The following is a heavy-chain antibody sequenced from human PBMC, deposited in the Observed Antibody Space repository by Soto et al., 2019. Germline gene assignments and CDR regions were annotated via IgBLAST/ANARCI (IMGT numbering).Heavy chain of an antibody. D-gene: IGHD3-3*01. Sequence: ASVKVSCKASGDTFSSYAISWVRQAPGQGLQWMGGIIPLFGTTNYAQRFQGRVTITADRSTSTAHMELSSLGSDDTAVYYCAACIWTSYHYYNMDVWGQGTTVTVSS. CDR3: AACIWTSYHYYNMDV. V-gene: IGHV1-69*06. CDR1: GDTFSSYA. CDR2: IIPLFGTT. J-gene: IGHJ6*02.